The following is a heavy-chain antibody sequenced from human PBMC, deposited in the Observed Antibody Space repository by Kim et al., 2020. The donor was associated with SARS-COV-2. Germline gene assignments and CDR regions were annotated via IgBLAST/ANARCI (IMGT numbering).Heavy chain of an antibody. D-gene: IGHD3-10*01. J-gene: IGHJ6*02. V-gene: IGHV1-24*01. Sequence: ASVKVSCKVSGYTLTELSMHWVRQAPGKGLEWMGGFDPEYAETIYAQKFQGRVTMTEDTSTDTAYMELSSLRSEETAVYYCATAPAALLSGSYYRSYYYYGMCVWGQGATVPVYS. CDR2: FDPEYAET. CDR3: ATAPAALLSGSYYRSYYYYGMCV. CDR1: GYTLTELS.